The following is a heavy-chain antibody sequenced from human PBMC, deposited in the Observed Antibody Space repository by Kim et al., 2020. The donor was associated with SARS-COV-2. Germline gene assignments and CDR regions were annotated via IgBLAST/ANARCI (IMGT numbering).Heavy chain of an antibody. J-gene: IGHJ4*02. CDR3: ARTVVKVGFYYFDY. CDR1: GFTFSSYS. V-gene: IGHV3-21*01. CDR2: ISSSSYI. Sequence: GGSLRLSCAASGFTFSSYSMNWVRQAPGKGLEWVSSISSSSYIYYADSVKGRFTISRDNAKNSLYLQMNSLRAEDTAVYYCARTVVKVGFYYFDYWGQGTLVTVSS. D-gene: IGHD2-15*01.